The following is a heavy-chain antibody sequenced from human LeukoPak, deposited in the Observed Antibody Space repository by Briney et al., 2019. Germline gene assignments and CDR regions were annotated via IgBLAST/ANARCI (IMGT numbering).Heavy chain of an antibody. CDR3: AKGGSSSWDYFDY. D-gene: IGHD6-13*01. Sequence: GGSLRLSCAASGFTFSTSWMTWVRQAPGKGLEFVANIKHDGSEKYYVDSVQGRFTISRDNAKNSLYLQMNSLRADDTAVYYCAKGGSSSWDYFDYWGQGTLVTVSS. CDR1: GFTFSTSW. J-gene: IGHJ4*02. V-gene: IGHV3-7*03. CDR2: IKHDGSEK.